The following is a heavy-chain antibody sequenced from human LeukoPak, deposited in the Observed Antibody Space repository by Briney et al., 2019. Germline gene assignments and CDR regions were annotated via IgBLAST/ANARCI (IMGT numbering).Heavy chain of an antibody. CDR1: GGSISSYH. J-gene: IGHJ4*02. V-gene: IGHV4-59*08. D-gene: IGHD3-22*01. CDR2: IYYSGTT. CDR3: ARRYYYHTSGYNCYYFDY. Sequence: PSETLSLTCTVSGGSISSYHWSWIRQPPGKGLEWIGHIYYSGTTNYNPSLKSRVTISVDTSKNQFSLKLSSVTAADTAVYYCARRYYYHTSGYNCYYFDYWGQGTLVTVSA.